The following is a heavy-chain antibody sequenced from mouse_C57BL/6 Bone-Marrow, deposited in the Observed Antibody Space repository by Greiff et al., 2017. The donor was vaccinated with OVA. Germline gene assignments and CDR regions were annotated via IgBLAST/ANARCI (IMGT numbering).Heavy chain of an antibody. J-gene: IGHJ2*01. CDR3: TTRITTVRTGDYYFDY. CDR2: IDPENGDT. Sequence: VQLQHSGAELVRPGASVKLSCTASGFHIKDDYMHWVKQRPEQGLEWIGWIDPENGDTEYASKFQGKATITADTSSNTAYLQLSSLTSEDTAVYYCTTRITTVRTGDYYFDYWGQGTTLTVSS. V-gene: IGHV14-4*01. CDR1: GFHIKDDY. D-gene: IGHD1-1*01.